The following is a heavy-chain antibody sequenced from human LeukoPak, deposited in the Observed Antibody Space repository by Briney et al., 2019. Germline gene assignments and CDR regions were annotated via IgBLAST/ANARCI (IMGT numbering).Heavy chain of an antibody. V-gene: IGHV3-23*01. Sequence: PGGSLRLSCAASGFTFRSYAMTWVRQASGKGLEWVSTISGSDGSTFYAGSVKGRFTISRDNSKNTLYLQMNSLRAEDTAIYYCAKDGSGGGSAWFDPWGQGTLVTVSS. J-gene: IGHJ5*02. D-gene: IGHD1-26*01. CDR1: GFTFRSYA. CDR3: AKDGSGGGSAWFDP. CDR2: ISGSDGST.